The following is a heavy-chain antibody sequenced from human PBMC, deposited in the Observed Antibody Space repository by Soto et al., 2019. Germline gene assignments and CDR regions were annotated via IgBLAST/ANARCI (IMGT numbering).Heavy chain of an antibody. CDR1: GFSFSSYW. V-gene: IGHV3-64D*06. J-gene: IGHJ4*02. CDR2: ISTNGGST. D-gene: IGHD3-22*01. CDR3: VKGEYYYDSSGYYPFDY. Sequence: ETLSLSCAASGFSFSSYWVTWVRQAPGKGLEYVSSISTNGGSTHYADSVKGRFTISRDNSKNTQYLQMSSLRADDTAVYYCVKGEYYYDSSGYYPFDYWGQGTLVTVSS.